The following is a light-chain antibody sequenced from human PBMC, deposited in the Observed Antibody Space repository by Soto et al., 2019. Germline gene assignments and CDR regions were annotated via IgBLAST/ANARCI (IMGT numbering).Light chain of an antibody. CDR3: QQAYSAPRT. Sequence: DIQMTQSPSSLSASVGDRVTITCRASQSLSIYLNWYQQRPGQAPKLLIYGVSTLQAGVPSRFSGSGSGTDFTLTINNLQPEDFATYYCQQAYSAPRTFGQGTKVEIK. CDR1: QSLSIY. V-gene: IGKV1-39*01. J-gene: IGKJ1*01. CDR2: GVS.